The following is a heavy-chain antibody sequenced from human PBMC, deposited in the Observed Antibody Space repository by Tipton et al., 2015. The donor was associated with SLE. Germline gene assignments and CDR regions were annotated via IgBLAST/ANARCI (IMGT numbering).Heavy chain of an antibody. Sequence: TLSLTCTVSGGSISSSTYYWGWIRQPPGKGLEGIGNINYNGTTYYNPSLRSRVTMSVDASNNHFSLKLSSVTAADTAVYYCVVCSPSSCSYFDYWGQGRLVTVSS. CDR2: INYNGTT. D-gene: IGHD2-2*01. J-gene: IGHJ4*02. CDR3: VVCSPSSCSYFDY. V-gene: IGHV4-39*02. CDR1: GGSISSSTYY.